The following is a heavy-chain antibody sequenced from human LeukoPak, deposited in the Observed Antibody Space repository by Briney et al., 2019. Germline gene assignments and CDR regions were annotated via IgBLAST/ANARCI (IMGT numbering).Heavy chain of an antibody. D-gene: IGHD3-10*01. Sequence: GGSLRLSCEASGFTFSAYAMTWVRQAPGKGLEWVSIITSGVGITYYADSVKGRFTISRDNSKNTLYLQMNSLTAEDTAVYYCAKGDYCDFDYWGQGTLVTVSS. CDR2: ITSGVGIT. CDR1: GFTFSAYA. CDR3: AKGDYCDFDY. V-gene: IGHV3-23*01. J-gene: IGHJ4*02.